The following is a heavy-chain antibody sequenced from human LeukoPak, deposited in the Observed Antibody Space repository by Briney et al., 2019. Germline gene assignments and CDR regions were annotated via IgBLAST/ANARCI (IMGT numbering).Heavy chain of an antibody. J-gene: IGHJ6*03. CDR3: ARGPRYNWNYRGDFYYMDV. V-gene: IGHV3-30*02. CDR1: GFTFSNYG. CDR2: IRYEGSDK. D-gene: IGHD1-7*01. Sequence: GGSLRLSCAASGFTFSNYGMHWVRQAPGKGLEWVAFIRYEGSDKYYADSVKGRFTISRDNSKNTLYLQMNSLRAEDTAVYYCARGPRYNWNYRGDFYYMDVWGKGTTVTVSS.